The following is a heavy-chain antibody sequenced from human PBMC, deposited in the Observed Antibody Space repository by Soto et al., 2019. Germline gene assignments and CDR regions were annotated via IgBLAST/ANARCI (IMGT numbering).Heavy chain of an antibody. CDR1: GLTFSSYA. V-gene: IGHV3-23*01. Sequence: EVQLLESGGGLVQPGGSLRLSCAASGLTFSSYAMSWVRQAPGKGLEWVSAIRGSGDSTYSADSVKGRFTISRDNSKNTLYLQMNSLRAEDKAVYDCASVPTWAADYWSGGVYWGQGTQVNVSS. CDR2: IRGSGDST. J-gene: IGHJ4*02. CDR3: ASVPTWAADYWSGGVY. D-gene: IGHD3-3*01.